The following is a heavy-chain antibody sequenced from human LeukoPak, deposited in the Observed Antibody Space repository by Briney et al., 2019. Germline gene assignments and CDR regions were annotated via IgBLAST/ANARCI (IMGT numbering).Heavy chain of an antibody. CDR1: GGSISSGGYY. CDR3: AREHKRSAMVDY. D-gene: IGHD5-18*01. Sequence: NPSQTLSLTCTVSGGSISSGGYYWSWIRQPPGKGLEWIGYIYHSGSTYYNPSLKSRVTISVDRSKNQFSLKLSSVTAADTAVYYCAREHKRSAMVDYWGQGTLVTVSS. V-gene: IGHV4-30-2*01. CDR2: IYHSGST. J-gene: IGHJ4*02.